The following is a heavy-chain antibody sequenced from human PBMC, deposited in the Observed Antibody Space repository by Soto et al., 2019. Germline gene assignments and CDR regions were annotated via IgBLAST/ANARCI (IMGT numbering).Heavy chain of an antibody. CDR2: IYYSGST. V-gene: IGHV4-61*01. CDR3: ARGGITMVRGVPDYYYGMDV. CDR1: GGSVSSGSYY. J-gene: IGHJ6*02. D-gene: IGHD3-10*01. Sequence: QVQLQESGPGLVKPSETLSLTCTVSGGSVSSGSYYWSWIRQPPGKGLEWIGYIYYSGSTNYNPSLKSRVTISVDTSKNQLSLKLSSVTAADTAVYYCARGGITMVRGVPDYYYGMDVWGQGTTVTVSS.